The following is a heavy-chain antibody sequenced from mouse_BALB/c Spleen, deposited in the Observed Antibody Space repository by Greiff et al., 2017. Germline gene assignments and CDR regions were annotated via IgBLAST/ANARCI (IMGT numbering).Heavy chain of an antibody. CDR3: AGSYYRYDGYAMDY. CDR2: IDPYYGGT. CDR1: GYTFTDYN. J-gene: IGHJ4*01. V-gene: IGHV1S29*02. D-gene: IGHD2-14*01. Sequence: EVQLQQSGPELVKPGASVKISCKASGYTFTDYNMNWVKQSNGKSLEWIGNIDPYYGGTSYNQKFKGKATLTVDKSSSTAYMQLKSLTSEDSAVYYCAGSYYRYDGYAMDYWGQGTSVTVSS.